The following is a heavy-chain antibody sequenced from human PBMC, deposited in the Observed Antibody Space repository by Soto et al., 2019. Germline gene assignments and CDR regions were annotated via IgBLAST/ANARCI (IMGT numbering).Heavy chain of an antibody. CDR2: IFSNDEK. CDR1: GFSLSNTRMG. D-gene: IGHD3-10*01. Sequence: QVTLKESGPVLVKPTETLTLTCTVSGFSLSNTRMGVSWIRQPPGKALEWLAHIFSNDEKSYSTSLKSRLTISKDTAKSQVVLSMTNMDPVDTATYYCTRIEKGSATYTWGQGTLVTVSS. J-gene: IGHJ5*02. CDR3: TRIEKGSATYT. V-gene: IGHV2-26*01.